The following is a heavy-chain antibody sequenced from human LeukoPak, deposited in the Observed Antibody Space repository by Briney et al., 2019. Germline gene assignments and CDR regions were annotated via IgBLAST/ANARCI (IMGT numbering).Heavy chain of an antibody. CDR1: GFMSSNYV. Sequence: GGSLRLSCAASGFMSSNYVIHWVRQAPGKGLEWVAYVWNDGSTRWYADSVKGRFTVSRDNSRNTLYLQMDSLRVEDTALYYCAKDVNSDYPRAHAFHVRGKGTMVTVSS. CDR2: VWNDGSTR. D-gene: IGHD4-11*01. J-gene: IGHJ3*01. CDR3: AKDVNSDYPRAHAFHV. V-gene: IGHV3-30*02.